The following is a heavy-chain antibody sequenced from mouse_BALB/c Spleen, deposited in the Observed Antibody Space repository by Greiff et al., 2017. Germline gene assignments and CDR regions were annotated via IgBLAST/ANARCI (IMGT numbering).Heavy chain of an antibody. V-gene: IGHV1-77*01. CDR1: GYTFTDYV. CDR2: IYPGSGST. CDR3: ASDYYGSSAY. J-gene: IGHJ3*01. D-gene: IGHD1-1*01. Sequence: QVQLQQSGPELVKPGASVKMSCKASGYTFTDYVISWVKQRTGQGLEWIGEIYPGSGSTYYNEKFKVKATLTADKSSNTAYMQLSSLTSEDSAVYFCASDYYGSSAYWGQGTLVTVSA.